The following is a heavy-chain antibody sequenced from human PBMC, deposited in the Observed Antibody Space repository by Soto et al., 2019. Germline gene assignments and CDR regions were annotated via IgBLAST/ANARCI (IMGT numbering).Heavy chain of an antibody. Sequence: PGESLKISCQVSGYNFNLYWVAWVRQTPGKGLEWIGMFYPVDSTTRYSPSFQSQVTLSVDKSITTAYLQWHSLKASDTDVYYCARRRDGTPSGHFYGVDAWGQGTACTVCS. V-gene: IGHV5-51*01. CDR3: ARRRDGTPSGHFYGVDA. CDR2: FYPVDSTT. J-gene: IGHJ6*02. CDR1: GYNFNLYW. D-gene: IGHD6-13*01.